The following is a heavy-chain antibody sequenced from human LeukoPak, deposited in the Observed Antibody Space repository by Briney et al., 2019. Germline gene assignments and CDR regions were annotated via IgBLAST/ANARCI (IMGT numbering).Heavy chain of an antibody. CDR1: GGSISSGGYS. D-gene: IGHD3-10*01. CDR2: IYHRGST. V-gene: IGHV4-30-2*01. J-gene: IGHJ5*02. CDR3: AREKGTITMVRGNWFDP. Sequence: SQTLSLTCAVSGGSISSGGYSWSWIRQPPGKGLEWIGYIYHRGSTYYNPSLKSRVTISVDRSKNQFSLKLSSVTAADTAVYYCAREKGTITMVRGNWFDPWGQGTLVTVSS.